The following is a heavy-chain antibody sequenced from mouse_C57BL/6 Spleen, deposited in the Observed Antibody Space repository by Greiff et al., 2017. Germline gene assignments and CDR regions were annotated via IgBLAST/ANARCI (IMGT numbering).Heavy chain of an antibody. Sequence: QVQLKESGPELVKPGASVKISCTASGFAFSNSWMNWVKQRPGKGLEWIGRIYPGDGDTNYTGKFKGKATLTADKSSSTAYMQLSSLTSEDSAVYFCARGMGYPMDDWGKGTSVTVAS. CDR3: ARGMGYPMDD. J-gene: IGHJ4*01. D-gene: IGHD2-2*01. CDR1: GFAFSNSW. CDR2: IYPGDGDT. V-gene: IGHV1-82*01.